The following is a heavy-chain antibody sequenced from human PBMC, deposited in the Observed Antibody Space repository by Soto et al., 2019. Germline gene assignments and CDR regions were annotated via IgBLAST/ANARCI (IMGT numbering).Heavy chain of an antibody. J-gene: IGHJ6*02. D-gene: IGHD1-26*01. CDR1: GGSISGINW. CDR2: VYHSGTT. V-gene: IGHV4-4*02. Sequence: QVQLQESGPGLVKPSGTLSLTCAVSGGSISGINWWSWVRQPPGKGLEWIGEVYHSGTTNYNPSLKGGVPISVDKSKTQFSLKLTSVTAAGTGVFYWARLGGGMEVWGQGTTVTVSS. CDR3: ARLGGGMEV.